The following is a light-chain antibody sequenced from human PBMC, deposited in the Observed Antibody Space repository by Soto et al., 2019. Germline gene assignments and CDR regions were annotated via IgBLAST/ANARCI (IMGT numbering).Light chain of an antibody. CDR2: GAS. CDR3: QQSGSSPPIT. CDR1: QSVFSNY. J-gene: IGKJ5*01. V-gene: IGKV3-20*01. Sequence: EIVLTQSPGTLSLSPGERATLSCRASQSVFSNYLAWYQLRPGQAPRLLIYGASSRATGIPDRFSASGSGTDFTLTISRLEPEAFAVYYCQQSGSSPPITFGQGTRLEI.